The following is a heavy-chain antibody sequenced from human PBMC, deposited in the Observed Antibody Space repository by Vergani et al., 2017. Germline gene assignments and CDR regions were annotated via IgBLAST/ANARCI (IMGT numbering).Heavy chain of an antibody. CDR1: GFTVSSNY. J-gene: IGHJ4*02. Sequence: EVQLVETGGGLIQPGGSLRLSCAASGFTVSSNYMSWVRQAPGKGLEWVSSISSSSSYIYYADSVKGRFTISRDNAKNSLCLQMNSLRAEDTAVYYCARDPEVDYGSGSYMPFGGYWGQGTLVTVSS. V-gene: IGHV3-21*01. CDR2: ISSSSSYI. D-gene: IGHD3-10*01. CDR3: ARDPEVDYGSGSYMPFGGY.